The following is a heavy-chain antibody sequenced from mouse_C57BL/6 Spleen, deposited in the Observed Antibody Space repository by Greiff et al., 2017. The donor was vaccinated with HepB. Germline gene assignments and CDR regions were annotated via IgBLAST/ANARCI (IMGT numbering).Heavy chain of an antibody. CDR2: ISSGGDYI. J-gene: IGHJ1*03. CDR1: GFTFSSYA. CDR3: TRDGAYYGSSSWYFDV. Sequence: EVQLVESGEGLVKPGGSLKLSCAASGFTFSSYAMSWVRQTPEKRLEWVAYISSGGDYIYYADTVKGRFTISRDNARNTLYLQMSSLKSEDTAMYYCTRDGAYYGSSSWYFDVWGTGTTVTVSS. V-gene: IGHV5-9-1*02. D-gene: IGHD1-1*01.